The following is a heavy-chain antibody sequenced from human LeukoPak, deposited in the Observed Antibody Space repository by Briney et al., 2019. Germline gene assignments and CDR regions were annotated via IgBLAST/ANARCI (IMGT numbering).Heavy chain of an antibody. CDR1: GGSLSTYY. Sequence: SETLSLTCQVSGGSLSTYYWSWIRQPAGKGLEWIGCIYISGSTNYNPSLKSRVTMSVDTSKNQFSLKLSSVTAADTAVYYCARDGVGILTGRKYYYYMDVWGRGTTVTVSS. J-gene: IGHJ6*03. V-gene: IGHV4-4*07. CDR2: IYISGST. CDR3: ARDGVGILTGRKYYYYMDV. D-gene: IGHD3-9*01.